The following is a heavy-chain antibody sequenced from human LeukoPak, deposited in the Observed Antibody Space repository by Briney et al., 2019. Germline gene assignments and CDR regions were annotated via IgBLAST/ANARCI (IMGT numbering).Heavy chain of an antibody. V-gene: IGHV4-39*07. J-gene: IGHJ1*01. CDR3: ARGYSSWNP. CDR2: IYYSGST. D-gene: IGHD6-13*01. Sequence: PSETLSLTCTVSGGSISSSSYYWGWIRQPPGKGLEWIGSIYYSGSTNYNPSLKSRVTISVDTSKNQFSLKLSSVTAADTAVYYCARGYSSWNPWGQGTLVTVSS. CDR1: GGSISSSSYY.